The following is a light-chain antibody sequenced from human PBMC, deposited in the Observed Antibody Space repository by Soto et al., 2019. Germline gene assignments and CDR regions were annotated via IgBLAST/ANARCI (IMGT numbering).Light chain of an antibody. J-gene: IGLJ2*01. CDR1: NSNIGAGYD. CDR3: QSFDSSSVL. Sequence: QSVLTQPPSVSGAPGQRVTVSCTGSNSNIGAGYDVHWYQLLPGTAPKFLLSGINNRPSGVPDRFSATRSGASASLVITGLQAEDEAYYYCQSFDSSSVLFGGGTKLTVL. CDR2: GIN. V-gene: IGLV1-40*01.